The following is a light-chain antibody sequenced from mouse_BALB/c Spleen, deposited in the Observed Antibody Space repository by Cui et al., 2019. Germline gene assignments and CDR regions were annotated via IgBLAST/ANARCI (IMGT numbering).Light chain of an antibody. J-gene: IGKJ4*01. CDR1: QSLLNSGNQKNY. Sequence: DIVMTQSPFSLSVSAGEKVTMSCKSSQSLLNSGNQKNYLAWYQQKPGQPPKLLIYGASTRESGVPDRFTGSGSGTDFTLTISSVQAEDLAVYYCQNDHSYPFTFGSGTKLEIK. V-gene: IGKV8-28*01. CDR3: QNDHSYPFT. CDR2: GAS.